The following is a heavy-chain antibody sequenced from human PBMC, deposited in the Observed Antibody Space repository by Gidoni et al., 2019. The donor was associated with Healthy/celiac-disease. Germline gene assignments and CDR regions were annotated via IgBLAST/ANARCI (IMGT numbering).Heavy chain of an antibody. CDR2: IIPIFGTA. J-gene: IGHJ6*02. D-gene: IGHD3-3*01. CDR3: ASPRYDLWSKYYYYYYGMDV. Sequence: QVQLVQSGAEVKKPGSSVKVSCKASGGTFSSYAISWVRQAPGQGLEWMGGIIPIFGTANYAKNFQGRVTITADESTSTAYMDLSSLRSEDTAVYYCASPRYDLWSKYYYYYYGMDVWGQGTTVTVSS. V-gene: IGHV1-69*01. CDR1: GGTFSSYA.